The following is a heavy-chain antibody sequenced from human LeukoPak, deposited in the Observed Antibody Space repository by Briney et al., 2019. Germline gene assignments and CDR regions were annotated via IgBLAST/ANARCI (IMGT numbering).Heavy chain of an antibody. CDR3: VKDPVASAVAGTNYFDY. CDR1: GFTFSSYA. V-gene: IGHV3-23*01. D-gene: IGHD6-19*01. J-gene: IGHJ4*02. CDR2: ISGSGGST. Sequence: PGGSLRLSCAASGFTFSSYAMSWVRQAPGKGLEWASAISGSGGSTYYADSVKGRFTISRDNSKNTLYLQMNSLRAEDTAVYYCVKDPVASAVAGTNYFDYWGQGTLVTVSS.